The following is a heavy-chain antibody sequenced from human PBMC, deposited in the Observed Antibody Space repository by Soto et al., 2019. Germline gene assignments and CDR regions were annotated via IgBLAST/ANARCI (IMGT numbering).Heavy chain of an antibody. CDR2: ISYDGSST. D-gene: IGHD3-10*01. CDR3: ARRGALDI. J-gene: IGHJ3*02. V-gene: IGHV3-30*03. Sequence: QVQLVESGGGVVQPGRSLRLSCAASGFTFSGYGMHWFRQAPGKGLEWVAFISYDGSSTYYADSVKGRFTISRDNSKNTLFLQMNSLRAEDTAVYYCARRGALDIWGQGTMVTVSS. CDR1: GFTFSGYG.